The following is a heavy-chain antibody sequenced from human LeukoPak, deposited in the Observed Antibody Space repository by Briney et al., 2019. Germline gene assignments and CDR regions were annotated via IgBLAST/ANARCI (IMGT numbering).Heavy chain of an antibody. CDR3: ARSIYGGGRFDP. CDR2: IYYSGST. V-gene: IGHV4-59*01. D-gene: IGHD3-9*01. CDR1: GGSISSYY. Sequence: SETLSLTCTVSGGSISSYYWSWTRQPPGKGLEWIGYIYYSGSTNYNPSLKSRVTISVDTSKNQFSLKLSSVTAADTAVYYCARSIYGGGRFDPWGQGTLVTVSS. J-gene: IGHJ5*02.